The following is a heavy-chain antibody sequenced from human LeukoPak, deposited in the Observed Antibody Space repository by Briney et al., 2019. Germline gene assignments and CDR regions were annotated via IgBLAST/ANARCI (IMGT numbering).Heavy chain of an antibody. CDR3: ARYCTSTSCYLPYYYGMDV. D-gene: IGHD2-2*01. J-gene: IGHJ6*02. V-gene: IGHV4-39*01. CDR2: FYYSGST. CDR1: GDSISSTFYQ. Sequence: SETLSLTCTVSGDSISSTFYQWGWIRQPPGKGLEWIGSFYYSGSTYYNPSLKSRVTISVDTSKNQFCLKLTSVTASDTAVYYCARYCTSTSCYLPYYYGMDVWGQGTTVTVSS.